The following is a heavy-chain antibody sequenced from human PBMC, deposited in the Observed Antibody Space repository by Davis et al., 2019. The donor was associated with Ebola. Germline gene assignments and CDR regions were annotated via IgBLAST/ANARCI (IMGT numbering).Heavy chain of an antibody. D-gene: IGHD2-2*01. CDR2: IHYLGNT. Sequence: SETLSLTCTVSGYSISTSYWSWFRQPPGKGLEWIGNIHYLGNTNYNPSLKSRVTMSVDTSKNQFSLKLSSVTAADTAVYYCARPSYPPKWGQGTLVTVSS. CDR1: GYSISTSY. J-gene: IGHJ4*02. CDR3: ARPSYPPK. V-gene: IGHV4-59*08.